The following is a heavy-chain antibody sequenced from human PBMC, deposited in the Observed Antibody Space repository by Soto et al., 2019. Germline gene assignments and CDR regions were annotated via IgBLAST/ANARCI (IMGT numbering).Heavy chain of an antibody. V-gene: IGHV3-7*03. CDR1: GFPFSIYW. Sequence: PGGSLRLSCAASGFPFSIYWMNWVRQAPGKGLEWVANINQDGSETYYVDSVKGRFTISRDNSKNTLFLQMNSLRADDAAVYYCAKEYSTNFNVRGSDYWGQGP. CDR2: INQDGSET. CDR3: AKEYSTNFNVRGSDY. J-gene: IGHJ4*02. D-gene: IGHD2-2*01.